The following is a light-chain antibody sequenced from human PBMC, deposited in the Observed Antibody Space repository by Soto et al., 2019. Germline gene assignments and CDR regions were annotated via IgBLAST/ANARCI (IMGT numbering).Light chain of an antibody. V-gene: IGKV1-5*01. Sequence: PRPKSHSTLSATVGARLRMTFRASETINNWLAWYQQKPGIAPKLLIYDAYILESGVPSRFSGIGSGTDCTLTISSVRPEDLGRVYCQQTFNSPITFGQGPRLEIK. J-gene: IGKJ5*01. CDR3: QQTFNSPIT. CDR2: DAY. CDR1: ETINNW.